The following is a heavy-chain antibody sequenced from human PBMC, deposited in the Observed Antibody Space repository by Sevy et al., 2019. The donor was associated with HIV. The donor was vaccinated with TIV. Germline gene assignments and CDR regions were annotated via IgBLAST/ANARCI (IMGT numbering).Heavy chain of an antibody. V-gene: IGHV3-30*18. D-gene: IGHD1-26*01. CDR1: GFSFSYYG. CDR2: ISHDGINE. Sequence: GGSLRLSCTGSGFSFSYYGIHWVRQAPGKGLDWVALISHDGINEYYADSVKGRFTISRDNSRNTVYPEMNSLRNEDTAIYFCANAYSGSYSHSYLYALDVWGQGTTVTVSS. J-gene: IGHJ6*02. CDR3: ANAYSGSYSHSYLYALDV.